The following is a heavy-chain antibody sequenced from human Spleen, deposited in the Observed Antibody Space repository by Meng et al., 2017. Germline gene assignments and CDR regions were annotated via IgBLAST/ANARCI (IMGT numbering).Heavy chain of an antibody. CDR3: AVQFSSSMFNWNYASGTFGY. CDR1: GYSFTSYW. V-gene: IGHV5-51*01. J-gene: IGHJ4*02. Sequence: GESLKISCKVSGYSFTSYWIGWVRQMPGKGLECMGSIYPGDSNTRYSPSFQGQVTISVDKSITTAYLQWSSLKASDTAMYFCAVQFSSSMFNWNYASGTFGYWGQGTLVTVSS. D-gene: IGHD1-7*01. CDR2: IYPGDSNT.